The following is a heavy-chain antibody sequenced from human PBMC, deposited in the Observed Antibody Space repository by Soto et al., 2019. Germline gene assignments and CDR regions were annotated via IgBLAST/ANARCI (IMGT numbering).Heavy chain of an antibody. V-gene: IGHV4-34*01. Sequence: SETLSLTCAVYGGSFSGYYWSWIRQPPGKGLEWVGEINHSGSTNYNPCFKSRVIISVDTSKNQFSLQLSSVTAADTAVYYCARVGSGSYYSYYYGMDVWGQGTTVTVSS. D-gene: IGHD3-10*01. CDR2: INHSGST. CDR3: ARVGSGSYYSYYYGMDV. CDR1: GGSFSGYY. J-gene: IGHJ6*02.